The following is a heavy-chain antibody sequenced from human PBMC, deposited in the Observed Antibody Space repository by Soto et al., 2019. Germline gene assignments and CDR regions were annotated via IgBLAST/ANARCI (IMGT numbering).Heavy chain of an antibody. CDR3: ARSRIAVAGTRCGGDCYPPY. CDR1: GFTFSSYA. J-gene: IGHJ4*02. Sequence: QVQLVESGGGVVQPGRSLRLSCAASGFTFSSYAMHWVRQAPGKGLEWVAVISYDGSNKYYADSVKGRFTISRDNSKNALYLQMNSLRAEDTAVYYCARSRIAVAGTRCGGDCYPPYWGQGALVTVSS. V-gene: IGHV3-30-3*01. D-gene: IGHD6-19*01. CDR2: ISYDGSNK.